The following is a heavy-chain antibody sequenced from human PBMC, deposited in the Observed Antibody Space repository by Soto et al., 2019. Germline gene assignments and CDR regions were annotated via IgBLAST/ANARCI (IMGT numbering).Heavy chain of an antibody. J-gene: IGHJ4*02. CDR2: LSNSGST. D-gene: IGHD5-18*01. CDR3: ASEYTYGSNLFDC. CDR1: GGSISSAAYY. Sequence: QVQLQESGPGLVKPSQTLSLSCTVSGGSISSAAYYWSWIRQHPGKGLGWMGYLSNSGSTYYTPSLKSRVIISADTSKNQFSLNLPSVTAADTSVYYCASEYTYGSNLFDCWGQGALVTVSS. V-gene: IGHV4-31*03.